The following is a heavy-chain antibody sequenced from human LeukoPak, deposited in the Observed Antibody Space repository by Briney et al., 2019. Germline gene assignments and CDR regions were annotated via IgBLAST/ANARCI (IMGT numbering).Heavy chain of an antibody. CDR2: IYYSGST. CDR1: VGSISSGGYY. Sequence: SETLSLTCTVSVGSISSGGYYWSWIRQHPGKGLEWIGYIYYSGSTYYNPSLKSRVTISVDTSKNQFTLKLSSVTAADTAVYYCARVSDYYDSSGPGHYFDYWGQGTLVTVSS. D-gene: IGHD3-22*01. CDR3: ARVSDYYDSSGPGHYFDY. J-gene: IGHJ4*02. V-gene: IGHV4-31*03.